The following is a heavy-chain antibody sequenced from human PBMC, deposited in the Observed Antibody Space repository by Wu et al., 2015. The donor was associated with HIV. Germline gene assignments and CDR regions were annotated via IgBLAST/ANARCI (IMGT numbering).Heavy chain of an antibody. CDR3: AREECSDGSCHPSLYGMDV. J-gene: IGHJ6*02. CDR1: GDTFSSYA. D-gene: IGHD2-15*01. Sequence: QVQLVQSGAEVKKPGSSVKVSCKASGDTFSSYAINWVRQAPGQGLEWMGRVIPMFGTTNYAQRLQGRVTITADESTSTAYMEVSRLRSDDTAVYYCAREECSDGSCHPSLYGMDVWGQGTTVTVSS. V-gene: IGHV1-69*13. CDR2: VIPMFGTT.